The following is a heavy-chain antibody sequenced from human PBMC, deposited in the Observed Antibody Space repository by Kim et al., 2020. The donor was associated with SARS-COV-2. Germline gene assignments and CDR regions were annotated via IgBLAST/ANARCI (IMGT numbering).Heavy chain of an antibody. CDR1: GSSVRSSY. Sequence: GGSLRLSCAVSGSSVRSSYMTWVRQAPGKGLEWVSAIHDAGSTYYADSVKGRFTISRDIPKDTLYLQMNSLRAEDTAVYYCSSSTLGAYFDHWGQGSLVT. V-gene: IGHV3-53*01. CDR2: IHDAGST. D-gene: IGHD7-27*01. CDR3: SSSTLGAYFDH. J-gene: IGHJ4*02.